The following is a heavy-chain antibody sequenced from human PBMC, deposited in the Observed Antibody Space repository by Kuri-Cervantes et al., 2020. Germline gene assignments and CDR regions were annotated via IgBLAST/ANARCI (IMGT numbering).Heavy chain of an antibody. D-gene: IGHD3-10*01. CDR3: ACARGSWFGEYYYYGMDV. J-gene: IGHJ6*02. V-gene: IGHV4-34*08. Sequence: ESLKISCAAPGFTVSNNYMSWVRQPPGKGLEWIGEINHSGSTNYNPSLKSRVTISVDTSKNQFSLKLSSVTAADTAVYYCACARGSWFGEYYYYGMDVWGQGTTVTVSS. CDR2: INHSGST. CDR1: GFTVSNNY.